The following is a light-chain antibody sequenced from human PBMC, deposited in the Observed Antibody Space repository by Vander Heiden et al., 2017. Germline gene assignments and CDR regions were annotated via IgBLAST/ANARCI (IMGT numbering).Light chain of an antibody. J-gene: IGLJ3*02. V-gene: IGLV7-46*01. CDR3: LLSYSGAWV. CDR2: DTS. Sequence: QSVVTQEPSLTVSPGGTVTLPCCSSTGAVTSGPYPYWFQQKPGHAPRTLIYDTSNKHSWTPARFSGSLLGGKAALTLSGAQPEDEAEYYCLLSYSGAWVFGGGTKLTVL. CDR1: TGAVTSGPY.